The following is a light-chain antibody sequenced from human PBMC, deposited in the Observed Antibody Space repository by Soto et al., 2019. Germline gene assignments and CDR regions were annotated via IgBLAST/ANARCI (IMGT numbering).Light chain of an antibody. V-gene: IGKV1-5*03. CDR3: HQYHTYART. CDR2: KAS. CDR1: QSISTW. J-gene: IGKJ2*01. Sequence: DIQMTQSPSTLSASIGDRVTITCRASQSISTWLAWYQQKPGKAPKVLIYKASSLESGVPSRFSGSGSGTECTLTISSLQPDDFATYYGHQYHTYARTFGQGTKLEIK.